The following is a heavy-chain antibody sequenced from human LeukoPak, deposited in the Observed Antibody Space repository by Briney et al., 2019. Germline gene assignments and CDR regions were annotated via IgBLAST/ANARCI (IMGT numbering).Heavy chain of an antibody. V-gene: IGHV3-30-3*01. CDR1: GFTFSSYA. Sequence: AGGSLRFSCAASGFTFSSYAMHWVRQAPGKGLEWVAVISYDGSNKYYADSVKGRFTISRDNSKNTLYLQMNSLRAEDTAVYYCARDRPGRPYYFDYWGQGTLVTVSS. CDR3: ARDRPGRPYYFDY. J-gene: IGHJ4*02. D-gene: IGHD1-14*01. CDR2: ISYDGSNK.